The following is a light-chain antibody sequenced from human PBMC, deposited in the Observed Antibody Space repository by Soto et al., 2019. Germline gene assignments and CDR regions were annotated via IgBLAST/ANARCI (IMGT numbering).Light chain of an antibody. V-gene: IGKV1-39*01. CDR3: QQSYSHPT. Sequence: QLTQSPSSLSASVGERVTITCRASQSIDIYLHWYQQKPGKAPKLLIYSASSSQRGVPSRFSGSGSGTDFTLTISSLQPEDSATYYCQQSYSHPTFGQGTKVEVK. CDR2: SAS. J-gene: IGKJ1*01. CDR1: QSIDIY.